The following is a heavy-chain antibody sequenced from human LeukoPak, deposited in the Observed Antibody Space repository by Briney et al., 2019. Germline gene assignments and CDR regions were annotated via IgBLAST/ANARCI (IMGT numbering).Heavy chain of an antibody. Sequence: PSETLSLTCAVYGGSFSGYYWSWIRQPPGKGLEWIGEINHSGSTNYNPSLKSRVTISVDTSKNQFSLKLSSVTAADTAVYYCARKKYGDYAYYFDYWGQGTLVTVSS. CDR2: INHSGST. CDR1: GGSFSGYY. J-gene: IGHJ4*02. CDR3: ARKKYGDYAYYFDY. D-gene: IGHD4-17*01. V-gene: IGHV4-34*01.